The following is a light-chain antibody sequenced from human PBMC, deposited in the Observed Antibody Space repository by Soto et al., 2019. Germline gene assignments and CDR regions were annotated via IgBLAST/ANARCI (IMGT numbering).Light chain of an antibody. CDR3: QQYGSSGT. Sequence: EIVLTQSPGTLSLSPGERATLSCRASQSVSNNYLAWYQQKPGQAPRLLFYGASNRATGIPDRFSGSGSGTDFTLPISRLEPEDFAVYYCQQYGSSGTSGQGTKG. CDR1: QSVSNNY. J-gene: IGKJ1*01. CDR2: GAS. V-gene: IGKV3-20*01.